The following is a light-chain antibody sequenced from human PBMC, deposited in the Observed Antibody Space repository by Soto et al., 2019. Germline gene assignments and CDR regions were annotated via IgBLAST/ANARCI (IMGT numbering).Light chain of an antibody. CDR1: QSISSW. Sequence: DIQMTQSPSTLSASVGDRVTITCRASQSISSWLAWYQQKPGKAPKLLIYKASSLESGVPSRFSGSGSGTEFTLTISSLQPDDFATYYYQQYNTFGQGTKVEIK. J-gene: IGKJ1*01. CDR2: KAS. CDR3: QQYNT. V-gene: IGKV1-5*03.